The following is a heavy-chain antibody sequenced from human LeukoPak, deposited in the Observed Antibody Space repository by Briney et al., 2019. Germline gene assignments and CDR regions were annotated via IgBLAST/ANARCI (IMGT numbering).Heavy chain of an antibody. CDR3: ARVDWMIGAFDI. CDR2: ITSSSSTI. J-gene: IGHJ3*02. CDR1: GFTFSTYA. D-gene: IGHD3-22*01. Sequence: GGSLRLSCAASGFTFSTYAMNWVRQAPGKGLEWVSYITSSSSTIYYADSVRGRFTISRDNAKNSLYLQMNSLRDEDTAVYYCARVDWMIGAFDIWGQGTMVTVSS. V-gene: IGHV3-48*02.